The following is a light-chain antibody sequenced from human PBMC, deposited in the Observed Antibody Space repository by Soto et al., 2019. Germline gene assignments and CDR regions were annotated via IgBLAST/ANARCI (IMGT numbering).Light chain of an antibody. CDR3: KQYGSSPPYT. CDR1: QSVSSSY. Sequence: EIVLTQSPGTLSLSPGERATLSCRASQSVSSSYLAWYQQKPGQAPRLLIYGASSRATGIPDRFSGSGYGTDFPLTISRLEPEDFAVYYCKQYGSSPPYTFGQGTKLEIK. CDR2: GAS. V-gene: IGKV3-20*01. J-gene: IGKJ2*01.